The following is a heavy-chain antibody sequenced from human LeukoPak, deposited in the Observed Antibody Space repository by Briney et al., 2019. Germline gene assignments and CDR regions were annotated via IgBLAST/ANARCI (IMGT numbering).Heavy chain of an antibody. CDR2: IYYSGST. Sequence: SETLSLTCTVSGGSISSYYWSWIRQPPGKGLEWIGYIYYSGSTNYNPSLKSRVTISVDTSKNQFSLKLSSVTAADTAVYYCARGRTVRRRCCWFDPWGQGTLVTVSS. D-gene: IGHD2-2*01. CDR1: GGSISSYY. V-gene: IGHV4-59*01. CDR3: ARGRTVRRRCCWFDP. J-gene: IGHJ5*02.